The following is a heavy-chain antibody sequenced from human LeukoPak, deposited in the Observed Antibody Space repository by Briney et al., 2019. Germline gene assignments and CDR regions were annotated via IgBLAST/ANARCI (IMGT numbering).Heavy chain of an antibody. CDR3: ANEIRPNDY. Sequence: GGSLRLSCAASGFTFSSYSIQWVRQAPGKGLEWVSHISSSSSTISYADSVKGRFTISRDNSKNTLYLQIYSLRAEDTAVYYCANEIRPNDYWGQGTLVTVSS. J-gene: IGHJ4*02. D-gene: IGHD4-17*01. CDR1: GFTFSSYS. V-gene: IGHV3-48*04. CDR2: ISSSSSTI.